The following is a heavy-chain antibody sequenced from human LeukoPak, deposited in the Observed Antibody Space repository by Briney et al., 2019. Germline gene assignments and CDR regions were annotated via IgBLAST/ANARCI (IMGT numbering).Heavy chain of an antibody. CDR1: GFTFSSYG. CDR3: AKAGDYYDSSGYGAFDI. CDR2: ISYDGSSK. Sequence: GGSLRLSCAASGFTFSSYGMHWVRQAPGKGLEWVAVISYDGSSKYYADSVKGRFTISRDNSKNTLYLQMNSLRAEDTAVYYCAKAGDYYDSSGYGAFDIWGQGTMVAVSS. V-gene: IGHV3-30*18. J-gene: IGHJ3*02. D-gene: IGHD3-22*01.